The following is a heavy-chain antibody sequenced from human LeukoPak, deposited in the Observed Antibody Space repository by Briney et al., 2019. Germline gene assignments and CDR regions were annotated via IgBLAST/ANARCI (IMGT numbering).Heavy chain of an antibody. CDR1: GYTFTSYG. CDR2: ISAYNGNT. CDR3: ARDNYCSSTSCYTVAQGDWFDP. J-gene: IGHJ5*02. Sequence: ASVKVSCKASGYTFTSYGISWVRQAPGQGLEWMGWISAYNGNTNYAQKLQGRVTMTTDTSTSTAYMELRSLRSDDTAVYYCARDNYCSSTSCYTVAQGDWFDPWGQGTLVTVSS. V-gene: IGHV1-18*01. D-gene: IGHD2-2*02.